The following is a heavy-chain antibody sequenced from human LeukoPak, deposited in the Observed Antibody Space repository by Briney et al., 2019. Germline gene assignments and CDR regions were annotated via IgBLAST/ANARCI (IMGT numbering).Heavy chain of an antibody. CDR1: GYRFTSYW. V-gene: IGHV5-51*01. J-gene: IGHJ4*02. CDR3: ARPTMVRGVIITWTD. Sequence: GESLKISCKGSGYRFTSYWIGWVRQMPGKGLEWMGIIYPGDSDTRYSPSFQGQVTISADKSISTAYLQWSSLKASDTAMYYCARPTMVRGVIITWTDWGQGTLVTVSS. CDR2: IYPGDSDT. D-gene: IGHD3-10*01.